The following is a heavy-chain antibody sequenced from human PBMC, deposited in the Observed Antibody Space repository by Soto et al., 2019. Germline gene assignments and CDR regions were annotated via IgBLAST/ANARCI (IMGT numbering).Heavy chain of an antibody. CDR3: ASYPLEAYCGGDCYSYFDY. Sequence: QVQLVQSGAEVKKPGSSVKVSCKASGGTFSSYAISWVRQAPGQGLEWMGGIIPIFGTANYAQKFQGRVTITADESTSTAYMELSSLRSEDTAVYYCASYPLEAYCGGDCYSYFDYWGQGTLVTVSS. CDR1: GGTFSSYA. J-gene: IGHJ4*02. D-gene: IGHD2-21*02. CDR2: IIPIFGTA. V-gene: IGHV1-69*12.